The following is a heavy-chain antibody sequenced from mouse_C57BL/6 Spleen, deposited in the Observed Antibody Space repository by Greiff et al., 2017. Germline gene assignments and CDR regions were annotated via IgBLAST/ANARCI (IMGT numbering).Heavy chain of an antibody. D-gene: IGHD1-1*01. CDR1: GYTFTSYW. CDR2: IYPGSGST. J-gene: IGHJ2*01. Sequence: VQLQQSGAELVKPGASVKMSCKASGYTFTSYWITWVKQRPGQGLEWIGDIYPGSGSTNYNEKFKSKATLTVDTSSSTAYMQLSSLTSEDSAVYYCASYYGRSPGYFDDWGKGTTLTVSS. V-gene: IGHV1-55*01. CDR3: ASYYGRSPGYFDD.